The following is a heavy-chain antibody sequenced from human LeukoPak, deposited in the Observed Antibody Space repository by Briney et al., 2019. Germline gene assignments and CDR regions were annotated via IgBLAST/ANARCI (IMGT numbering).Heavy chain of an antibody. D-gene: IGHD3-10*01. CDR1: GGSISSSA. V-gene: IGHV1-69*13. CDR2: IIPIFNRV. J-gene: IGHJ2*01. Sequence: SVKVSCKASGGSISSSAINWVRQAPGQGLEWMGGIIPIFNRVKKTQKFQDRVTITADESTSTVYMELSSLRSEDTAVYYCARDEGPVPGDWYLDLWGRGTLVTVSS. CDR3: ARDEGPVPGDWYLDL.